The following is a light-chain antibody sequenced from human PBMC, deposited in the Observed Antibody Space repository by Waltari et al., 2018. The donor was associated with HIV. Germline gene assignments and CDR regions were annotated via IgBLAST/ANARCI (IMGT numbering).Light chain of an antibody. CDR3: SSYTSSSWV. J-gene: IGLJ3*02. CDR1: SSAVDYYNY. V-gene: IGLV2-14*03. CDR2: DVT. Sequence: QSALTQPASVSGSPGQSITLSCTGISSAVDYYNYDCWYQQHPGKAPKLMIYDVTHRPSGVFNRFSGSKSGNTASLTISGLQAEDEADYYCSSYTSSSWVFGGGTKLTVL.